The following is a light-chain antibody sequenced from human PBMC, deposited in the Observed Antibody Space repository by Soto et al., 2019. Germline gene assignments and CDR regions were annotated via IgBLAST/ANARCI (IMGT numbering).Light chain of an antibody. Sequence: EIVMTQSPATLSVSAGERVTLCCRASQSVSSNLAWSRQKPGPAPRLLIYGASTTATGVPATFSGSGSGTDFTLTISSLQSEDFAVYYCQQYNNRPPTRTFGQGTKVDIK. V-gene: IGKV3-15*01. CDR3: QQYNNRPPTRT. CDR2: GAS. CDR1: QSVSSN. J-gene: IGKJ1*01.